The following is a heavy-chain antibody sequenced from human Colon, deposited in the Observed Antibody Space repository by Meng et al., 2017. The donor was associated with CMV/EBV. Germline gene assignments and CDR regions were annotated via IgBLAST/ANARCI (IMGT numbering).Heavy chain of an antibody. CDR2: ISYDGTTK. CDR3: ARDEAP. CDR1: GFTFSSYA. V-gene: IGHV3-30*04. J-gene: IGHJ5*02. Sequence: TSLRLSGAASGFTFSSYAMHWVRQAPGKGLEWVAVISYDGTTKYYADSVKGRFTISRDNSKNTVYLQMNSLRGEDTAVYYCARDEAPWGQGTLVTVSS.